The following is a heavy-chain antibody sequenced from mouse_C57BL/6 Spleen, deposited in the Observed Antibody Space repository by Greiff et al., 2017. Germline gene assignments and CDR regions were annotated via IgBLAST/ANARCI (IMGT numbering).Heavy chain of an antibody. Sequence: QVHVKQSGPGLVAPSQSLSITCTVSGFSLTSYAISWVRQPPGQGLEWLGVIWTGGGTTYNSAPNSRMSNSKDNSKSQVFLKMNSLQTDDTARYYCARKLYYYYEGFYYAMDYWGQGTSVTVSA. D-gene: IGHD1-1*01. CDR1: GFSLTSYA. CDR2: IWTGGGT. V-gene: IGHV2-9-1*01. J-gene: IGHJ4*01. CDR3: ARKLYYYYEGFYYAMDY.